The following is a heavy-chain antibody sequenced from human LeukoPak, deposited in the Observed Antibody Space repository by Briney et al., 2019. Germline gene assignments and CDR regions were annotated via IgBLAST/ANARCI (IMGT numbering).Heavy chain of an antibody. CDR2: ISSSSSYI. J-gene: IGHJ4*02. Sequence: KTGGSLRLSCAASGFTFSSYSMNWVRQAPGKGLEWVSSISSSSSYIYYADSVKGRFTISRDNAKNSLYLQMNSLRAEDPAVYYCASLYCSGGSCYFTNWGQGTLVTVSS. CDR1: GFTFSSYS. D-gene: IGHD2-15*01. CDR3: ASLYCSGGSCYFTN. V-gene: IGHV3-21*01.